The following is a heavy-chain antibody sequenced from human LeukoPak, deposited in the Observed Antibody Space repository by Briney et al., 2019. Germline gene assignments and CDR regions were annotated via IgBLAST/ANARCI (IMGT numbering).Heavy chain of an antibody. Sequence: GGSLTLSCPAPGLSFSSYGIGWVRQLVALGLDWVSVSRVDGDSRDRADSEKGQFRISRDNSKNTVYLQMNSRRAEDTAVYYCAKKVAGRNPFDYWGQGTLVIVSS. D-gene: IGHD6-19*01. CDR1: GLSFSSYG. J-gene: IGHJ4*02. CDR3: AKKVAGRNPFDY. CDR2: SRVDGDSR. V-gene: IGHV3-23*01.